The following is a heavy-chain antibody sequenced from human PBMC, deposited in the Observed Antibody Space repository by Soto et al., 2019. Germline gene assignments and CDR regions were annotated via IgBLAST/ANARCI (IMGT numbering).Heavy chain of an antibody. D-gene: IGHD7-27*01. CDR2: ISSSSSYI. CDR3: ARDPHKLTGGMDV. V-gene: IGHV3-21*01. J-gene: IGHJ6*02. CDR1: GFTFSSYS. Sequence: GGSLRLSCAASGFTFSSYSMNWVRQAPGKGLEWVSSISSSSSYIYYADSVKGRFTISRDNAKNSLYLQMNSLRAEDTAVYYCARDPHKLTGGMDVWGQGTTVTVSS.